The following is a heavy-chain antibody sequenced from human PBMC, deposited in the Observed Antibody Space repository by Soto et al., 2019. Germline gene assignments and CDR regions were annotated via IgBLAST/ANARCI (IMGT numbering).Heavy chain of an antibody. J-gene: IGHJ5*02. V-gene: IGHV4-59*01. D-gene: IGHD6-13*01. CDR1: GGSINNYY. Sequence: SETLSLTCTVSGGSINNYYWNWIRQPPGKGLEWIGNIYYSGSTNYNPSLKSRVTISVDTSKNQFSLKLTSVTAADTAVYYCARRIVAEGYNLLHPRVKGTL. CDR2: IYYSGST. CDR3: ARRIVAEGYNLLHP.